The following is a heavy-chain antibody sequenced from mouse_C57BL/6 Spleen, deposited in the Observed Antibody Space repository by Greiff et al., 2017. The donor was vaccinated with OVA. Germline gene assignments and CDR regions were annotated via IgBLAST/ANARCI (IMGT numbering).Heavy chain of an antibody. J-gene: IGHJ2*01. CDR3: VRSYGKDYFDY. Sequence: EVMLVESGGGLVQPKGSLKLSCAASGFSFNTYAMNWVRQAPGKGLEWVARIRSKSNNYATYYADSVKDRFTISRDDSESMLYLQMNNLKTEDTAMYYCVRSYGKDYFDYWGQGTTLTVSS. CDR1: GFSFNTYA. D-gene: IGHD2-10*02. CDR2: IRSKSNNYAT. V-gene: IGHV10-1*01.